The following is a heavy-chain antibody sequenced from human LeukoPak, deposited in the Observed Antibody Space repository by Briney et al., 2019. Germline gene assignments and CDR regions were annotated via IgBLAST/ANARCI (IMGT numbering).Heavy chain of an antibody. CDR3: ARSSGWPSPPKYFQH. V-gene: IGHV4-34*01. J-gene: IGHJ1*01. CDR2: INHSGST. Sequence: PSETLSLTCAVYGGSFSGYYWSWIRQPPGKGLEWIGEINHSGSTNYNPSLKSRVTISVDTSKNQFSLKLSSVTAADTAVYYCARSSGWPSPPKYFQHWGQGTLVTVSS. D-gene: IGHD6-19*01. CDR1: GGSFSGYY.